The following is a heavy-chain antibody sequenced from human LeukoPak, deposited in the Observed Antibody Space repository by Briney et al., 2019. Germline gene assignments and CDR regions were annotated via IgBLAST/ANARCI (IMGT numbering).Heavy chain of an antibody. D-gene: IGHD4-11*01. CDR1: RFTFSDHY. CDR3: ARGATATTNYAYGMDV. J-gene: IGHJ6*02. CDR2: TRNKAKGYTT. V-gene: IGHV3-72*01. Sequence: GGSLRLSCAASRFTFSDHYMDWVRQAPGKGLDWVGRTRNKAKGYTTEYAASVKGRFTVSRDDSENSLYLQMNSLKIEDTALYYCARGATATTNYAYGMDVWGQGTTVTVS.